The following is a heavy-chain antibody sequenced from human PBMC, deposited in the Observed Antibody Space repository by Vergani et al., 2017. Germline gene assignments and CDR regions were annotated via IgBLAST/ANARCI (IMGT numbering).Heavy chain of an antibody. J-gene: IGHJ3*01. D-gene: IGHD1-14*01. V-gene: IGHV3-30*01. CDR2: ISYDGSNK. CDR3: ARGGQSTTDAFDL. CDR1: GFTFSSYA. Sequence: QVQLVESGGGVVQPGRSLRLSCAASGFTFSSYAMHWVRQAPGKGLEWVAVISYDGSNKYYADSVKGRFTISRDNSKNTLYLQMNSLRAEDTAVYYCARGGQSTTDAFDLWGQGTMVTVSS.